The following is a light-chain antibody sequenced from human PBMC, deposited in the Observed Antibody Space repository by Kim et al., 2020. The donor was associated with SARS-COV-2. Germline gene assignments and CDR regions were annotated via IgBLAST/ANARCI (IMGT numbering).Light chain of an antibody. CDR3: QTWGTGIVV. J-gene: IGLJ2*01. Sequence: ASVRRTCTLSSGHSSDAIAWHQQQPEKGPRYLMKLNSDGSHSKGDGIPDRFSGSSSGAERYLTISSLQSEDEADYYCQTWGTGIVVFGGGTQLTVL. CDR1: SGHSSDA. CDR2: LNSDGSH. V-gene: IGLV4-69*01.